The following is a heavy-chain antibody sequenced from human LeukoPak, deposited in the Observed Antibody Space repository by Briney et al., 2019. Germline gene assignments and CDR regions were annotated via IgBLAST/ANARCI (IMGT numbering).Heavy chain of an antibody. D-gene: IGHD5-24*01. CDR1: GGSINSNNYY. CDR3: ARVFGRDGYNYNWFDP. Sequence: SETLSLTCTVSGGSINSNNYYWGWIRQPPGKGLEWIGSIYDSGSTYYNPSLKSRVTIAVDTSKNQFSLKLSPVTAADTAVYYCARVFGRDGYNYNWFDPWGQGTLVTVSS. J-gene: IGHJ5*02. CDR2: IYDSGST. V-gene: IGHV4-39*07.